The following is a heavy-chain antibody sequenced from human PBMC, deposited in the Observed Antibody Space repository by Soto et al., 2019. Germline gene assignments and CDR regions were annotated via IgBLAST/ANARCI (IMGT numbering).Heavy chain of an antibody. CDR2: IYHSGNT. CDR1: GGSITTGGSY. D-gene: IGHD2-2*02. J-gene: IGHJ4*02. CDR3: ARARFQVLYGKPYFDS. V-gene: IGHV4-31*03. Sequence: SSETLSLTCTVSGGSITTGGSYWSWIRQHPGKGLERIGNIYHSGNTYYNPSLKSRLTISVDTSKNHFSLMVDSVTAADTAVYYCARARFQVLYGKPYFDSWGQGTLVTVSS.